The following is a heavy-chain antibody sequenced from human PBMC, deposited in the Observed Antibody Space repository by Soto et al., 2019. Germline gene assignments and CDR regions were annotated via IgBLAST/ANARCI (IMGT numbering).Heavy chain of an antibody. D-gene: IGHD6-13*01. V-gene: IGHV6-1*01. Sequence: SQTLSLTCAISGDSVSSNSAAWNWIRQSPSRGLEWLGRTYYRSKWYNDYAVSVKSRITIKPDTSKNQFSLQLNYVTPQDTAVYYCARELPGIAAAGTGYYYYMDVWGKGTTVTVSS. CDR3: ARELPGIAAAGTGYYYYMDV. CDR1: GDSVSSNSAA. J-gene: IGHJ6*03. CDR2: TYYRSKWYN.